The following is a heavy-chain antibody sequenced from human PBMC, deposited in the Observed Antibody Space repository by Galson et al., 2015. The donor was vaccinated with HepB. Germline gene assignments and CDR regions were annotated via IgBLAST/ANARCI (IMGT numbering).Heavy chain of an antibody. CDR3: ARVLRSFHDY. V-gene: IGHV3-48*01. CDR2: ISSSSSLI. CDR1: GFTFSSYS. J-gene: IGHJ4*02. Sequence: SLRLSCAASGFTFSSYSMNWVRQAPGKGLEWVSYISSSSSLIYYADSVKGRFTISRDNAKNSLYLQMNSLRAEDTAIYYCARVLRSFHDYWGQGTLVSVSS. D-gene: IGHD3-16*01.